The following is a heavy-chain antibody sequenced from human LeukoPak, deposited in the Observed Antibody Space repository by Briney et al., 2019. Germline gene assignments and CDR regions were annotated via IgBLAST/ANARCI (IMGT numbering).Heavy chain of an antibody. D-gene: IGHD3-9*01. CDR1: GFTFSSYA. J-gene: IGHJ4*02. CDR2: ISYDGSNK. Sequence: GGSLRLSCAASGFTFSSYAMHWVRQAPGKGLEWVAVISYDGSNKYYADSVKGRFTISRDNAKNTLYLRMSSLRAEDTAVYYCAKDLTGPVDYWGQGTLVTVSS. CDR3: AKDLTGPVDY. V-gene: IGHV3-30-3*02.